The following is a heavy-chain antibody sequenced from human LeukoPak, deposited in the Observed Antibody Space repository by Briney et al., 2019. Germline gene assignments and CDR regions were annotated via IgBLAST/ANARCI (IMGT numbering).Heavy chain of an antibody. CDR3: ASVTMVRGVLDY. V-gene: IGHV4-59*01. CDR2: IYYSGST. J-gene: IGHJ4*02. Sequence: ASETLSLTCTVSGGSISSYYWSWIRQPPGKGLGWIGYIYYSGSTNYNPSLKSRVTISVDTSKNQFSLKLSSVTAADTAVYYCASVTMVRGVLDYWGQGTLVTVSS. CDR1: GGSISSYY. D-gene: IGHD3-10*01.